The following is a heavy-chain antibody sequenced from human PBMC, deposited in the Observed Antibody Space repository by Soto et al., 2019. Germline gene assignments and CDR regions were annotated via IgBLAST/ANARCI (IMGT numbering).Heavy chain of an antibody. D-gene: IGHD6-13*01. Sequence: QITLKESGPTLVKPTQTLTLTCTFSGFSLSTSGVGVGWIRQSPGKALEWLALIYWDDDKRYSPSLKSRLTITKDTSKNQVVLTMTNMDPVATATYYCAHLAAADNDFDYWGQGTLVIVSS. J-gene: IGHJ4*02. CDR1: GFSLSTSGVG. CDR3: AHLAAADNDFDY. CDR2: IYWDDDK. V-gene: IGHV2-5*02.